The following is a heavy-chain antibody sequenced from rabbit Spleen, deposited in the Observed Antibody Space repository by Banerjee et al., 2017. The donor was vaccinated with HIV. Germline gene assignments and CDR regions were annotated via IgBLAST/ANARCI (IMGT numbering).Heavy chain of an antibody. CDR3: ARDAGTSFSTYGMDL. D-gene: IGHD8-1*01. Sequence: QEQLVESGGGLVKPGASLTLTCTASGFSFSSGYDMCWVRQAPGKGLEWIACIGTGFGDTYYANWAKGRFTISKTSSTTVTLQVTSLTAADTATYFCARDAGTSFSTYGMDLWGPGTLVTVS. J-gene: IGHJ6*01. V-gene: IGHV1S45*01. CDR1: GFSFSSGYD. CDR2: IGTGFGDT.